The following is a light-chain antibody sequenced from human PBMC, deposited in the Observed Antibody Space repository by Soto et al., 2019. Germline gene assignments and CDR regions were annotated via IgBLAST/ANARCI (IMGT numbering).Light chain of an antibody. CDR2: DAS. V-gene: IGKV3-20*01. CDR3: EQYGSTPLT. J-gene: IGKJ4*01. CDR1: QSVANNY. Sequence: EIVLTQSPGTLSLSPGERATLSCRASQSVANNYLAWYQQKPGQAPRFLMYDASSRATGIPDRFSGSGSGTDFTLTISRLEPEDFAVYYCEQYGSTPLTFGSGTQVEIK.